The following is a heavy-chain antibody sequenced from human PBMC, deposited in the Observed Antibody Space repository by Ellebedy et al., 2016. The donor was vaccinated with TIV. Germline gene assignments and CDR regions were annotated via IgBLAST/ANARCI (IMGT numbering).Heavy chain of an antibody. CDR2: INPNSGGT. D-gene: IGHD3-22*01. V-gene: IGHV1-2*02. J-gene: IGHJ4*02. CDR1: GYTFTGYY. Sequence: ASVKVSCXASGYTFTGYYMHWVRQAPGQGLEWMGWINPNSGGTNYAQKFQGRVTMTRDTSISTAYMELSRLRSDDTAVYYCARGREGGYYDSSGLGYWGQGTLVTVSS. CDR3: ARGREGGYYDSSGLGY.